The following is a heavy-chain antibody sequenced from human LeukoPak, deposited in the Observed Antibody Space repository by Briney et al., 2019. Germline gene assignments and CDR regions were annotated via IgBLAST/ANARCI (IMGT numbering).Heavy chain of an antibody. D-gene: IGHD4-11*01. CDR2: IYHSGST. Sequence: SQTLSLTCAVSGGSISSGGYSWSWIRQPPGKGLEWIGYIYHSGSTYYNPSLKSRVTISVDRSKNQFSLKLSSVTAADTAVYHCARAPISNDYSNPFDYWGQGTLVTVSS. J-gene: IGHJ4*02. CDR1: GGSISSGGYS. CDR3: ARAPISNDYSNPFDY. V-gene: IGHV4-30-2*01.